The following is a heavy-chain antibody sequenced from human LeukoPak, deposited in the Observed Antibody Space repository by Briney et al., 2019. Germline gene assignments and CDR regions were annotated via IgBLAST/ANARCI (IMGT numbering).Heavy chain of an antibody. Sequence: ASVKVSCKVSGYTLTELSMHWVRQAPGKGLEWMGGFDPEDGETIYAQKFQGRVTMTEDTSTDTAYMEQSSLRSEDTAVYYCATGVSSGWYEDYYGMDVWGQGTTVTVSS. CDR2: FDPEDGET. J-gene: IGHJ6*02. V-gene: IGHV1-24*01. D-gene: IGHD6-19*01. CDR1: GYTLTELS. CDR3: ATGVSSGWYEDYYGMDV.